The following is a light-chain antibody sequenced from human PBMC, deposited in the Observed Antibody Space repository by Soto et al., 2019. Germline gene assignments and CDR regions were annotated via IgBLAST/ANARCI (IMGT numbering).Light chain of an antibody. V-gene: IGKV4-1*01. Sequence: DIVMTQSPDFLAVSLGERATINCKSSQSLLYRSNNKNYLAWYQQKPGQPPKLLFYWASTRESGVPDRFSGSGSGTDFPLTISSLQAADVAVYYCQQYDTAPRTFGQGTKVEIK. CDR3: QQYDTAPRT. J-gene: IGKJ1*01. CDR1: QSLLYRSNNKNY. CDR2: WAS.